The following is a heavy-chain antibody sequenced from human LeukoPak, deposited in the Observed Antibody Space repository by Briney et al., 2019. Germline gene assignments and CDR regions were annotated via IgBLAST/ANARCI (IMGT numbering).Heavy chain of an antibody. V-gene: IGHV1-69*13. D-gene: IGHD6-13*01. Sequence: ASVKVSCKASGGTFSSYAISWVRQAPGQGLEWMGGIIPIFGTANYAQKFQGRVTITADESTSTAYMELSSLRSEDTAVYYCASHRHGSSWSDFDYWGQGTLVTVSS. J-gene: IGHJ4*02. CDR1: GGTFSSYA. CDR3: ASHRHGSSWSDFDY. CDR2: IIPIFGTA.